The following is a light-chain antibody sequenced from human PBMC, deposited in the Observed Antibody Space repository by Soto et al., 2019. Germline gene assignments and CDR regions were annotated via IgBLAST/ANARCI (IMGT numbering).Light chain of an antibody. V-gene: IGKV3-20*01. CDR2: GAS. J-gene: IGKJ2*01. CDR3: HQYGSSPLYT. Sequence: EIVLTQSPGTLSLSPGERATLSCRASQSVSSSYLAWYQQKPGQAPRLLIYGASSRATGIPDRFSGSGSGTDFTLTISRLEPEDFAVYYCHQYGSSPLYTLGQGNKLEIK. CDR1: QSVSSSY.